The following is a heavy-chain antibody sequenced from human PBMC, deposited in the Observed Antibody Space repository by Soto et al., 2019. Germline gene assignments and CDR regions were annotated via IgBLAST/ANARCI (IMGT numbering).Heavy chain of an antibody. V-gene: IGHV4-34*01. CDR3: ARDYRDIYAF. Sequence: PSETLSLTCAVYGGSFSGYYWNWIRQPPGKGLEWIGEINHSGSTNYNPSLKSRVTISVDTSKNQFSLKLSSVTAADTAVYYCARDYRDIYAFRGQGTLDTGSA. CDR1: GGSFSGYY. CDR2: INHSGST. D-gene: IGHD3-16*01. J-gene: IGHJ4*02.